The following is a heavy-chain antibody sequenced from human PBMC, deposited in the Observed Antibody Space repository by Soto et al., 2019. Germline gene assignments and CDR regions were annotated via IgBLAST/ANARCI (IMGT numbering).Heavy chain of an antibody. Sequence: QVQLVQSGAEVKKPGASVKVSCKASGYTFTSYDINWVRQATGQGLEWMGWMNPNSGNTGYAQKFQGRVTMTRNTSRSTAYMELSSLRSEDTAVYYCARGEYGDFGVGYYYYGMDVWGQGTTVTVSS. V-gene: IGHV1-8*01. CDR3: ARGEYGDFGVGYYYYGMDV. D-gene: IGHD4-17*01. CDR2: MNPNSGNT. CDR1: GYTFTSYD. J-gene: IGHJ6*02.